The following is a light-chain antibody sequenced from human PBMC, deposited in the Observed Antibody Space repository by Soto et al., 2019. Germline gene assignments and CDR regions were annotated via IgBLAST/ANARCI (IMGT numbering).Light chain of an antibody. Sequence: EIVLTQSPATLSLSPGERATLSCRASQSVSTYLAWYQQKPGQAPRLLIYDASNRATGIPARFSGSGSGTDFTLTITSLEPEDFAVYYCQQRGNWPPITFGQGTRLAIK. V-gene: IGKV3-11*01. J-gene: IGKJ5*01. CDR2: DAS. CDR3: QQRGNWPPIT. CDR1: QSVSTY.